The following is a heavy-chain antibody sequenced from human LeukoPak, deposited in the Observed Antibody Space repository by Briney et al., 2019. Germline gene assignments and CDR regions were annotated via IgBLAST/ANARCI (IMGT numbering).Heavy chain of an antibody. D-gene: IGHD6-13*01. V-gene: IGHV1-2*06. J-gene: IGHJ4*02. CDR3: ARDEAAAGIDY. CDR2: INPNSGGT. Sequence: ASVNVSCKASGYTFTGYFMHWVRQAPGQGLEWMGRINPNSGGTNYAQKFQGRVTMTRDTSISTAYMELSRLRSDDTAVYYCARDEAAAGIDYWGQGTLVTVSS. CDR1: GYTFTGYF.